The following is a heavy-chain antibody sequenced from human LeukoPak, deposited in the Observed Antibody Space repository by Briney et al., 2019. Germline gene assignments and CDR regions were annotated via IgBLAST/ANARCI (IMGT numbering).Heavy chain of an antibody. Sequence: VASVKVSCTASGGTFSNYAVSWGRQAPGQGLEWMGGIIPIFVTANYAQKFRGRVTITADKSTRTAYMELSSLRSEDTAVYYCARDNGSRDPPHFDSWGQGTLVTVSS. CDR1: GGTFSNYA. CDR2: IIPIFVTA. D-gene: IGHD3-10*01. V-gene: IGHV1-69*06. CDR3: ARDNGSRDPPHFDS. J-gene: IGHJ4*02.